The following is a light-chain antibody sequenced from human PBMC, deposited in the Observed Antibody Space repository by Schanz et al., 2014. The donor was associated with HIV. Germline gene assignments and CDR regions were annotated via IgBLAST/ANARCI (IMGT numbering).Light chain of an antibody. CDR2: EVS. Sequence: QSALTQPPSASGSPGQSVTISCTGTSSDVGGYNYVSWCQQHPGKAPKLMIYEVSKRPSGVPDRFSGSRSGNTASLTISALQPEDEADYYCGSHTTTSTLVFGGGTKLTVL. V-gene: IGLV2-8*01. CDR3: GSHTTTSTLV. CDR1: SSDVGGYNY. J-gene: IGLJ2*01.